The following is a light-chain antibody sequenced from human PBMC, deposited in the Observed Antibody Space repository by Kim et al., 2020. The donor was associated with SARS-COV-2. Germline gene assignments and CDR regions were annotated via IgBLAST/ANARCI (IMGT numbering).Light chain of an antibody. V-gene: IGKV3-20*01. J-gene: IGKJ1*01. CDR1: RSVSNNH. CDR3: QQYASSPRT. CDR2: GAS. Sequence: EIVLTQSPGTLSLSPGERATLSCRASRSVSNNHLAWFQQKLGQAPRLLISGASNRANGIPDRFSGSGSGTDFTLTISRLEPEDLAVYYCQQYASSPRTFGQATKVDIK.